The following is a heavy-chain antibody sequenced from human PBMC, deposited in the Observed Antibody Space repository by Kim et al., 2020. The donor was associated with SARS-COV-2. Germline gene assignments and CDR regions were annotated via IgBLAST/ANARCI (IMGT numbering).Heavy chain of an antibody. V-gene: IGHV1-69*04. CDR3: AAETTAPDYYYYYYMDV. CDR1: GGTFSSYA. CDR2: IIPIFGIA. Sequence: SVKVSCKASGGTFSSYAISWVRQAPGQGLEWMGRIIPIFGIANYAQKFQGRVTITADKSTSTAYMELSSLRSEDTAVYYCAAETTAPDYYYYYYMDVWGKGTTVTVSS. D-gene: IGHD4-4*01. J-gene: IGHJ6*03.